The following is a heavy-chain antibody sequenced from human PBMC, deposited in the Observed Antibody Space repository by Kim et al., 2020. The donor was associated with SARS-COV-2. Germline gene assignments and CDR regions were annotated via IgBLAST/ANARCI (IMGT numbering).Heavy chain of an antibody. Sequence: SVKVSCKASGDTFSSYAISWVRQAPGQGLEWMGRIIPMLDIATYAQKFQGRVTIMADKSTYTAYMELSSLRSEDTAVYYCARGIVGTTPGSFDIWGQGT. D-gene: IGHD1-26*01. CDR1: GDTFSSYA. J-gene: IGHJ3*02. CDR3: ARGIVGTTPGSFDI. V-gene: IGHV1-69*04. CDR2: IIPMLDIA.